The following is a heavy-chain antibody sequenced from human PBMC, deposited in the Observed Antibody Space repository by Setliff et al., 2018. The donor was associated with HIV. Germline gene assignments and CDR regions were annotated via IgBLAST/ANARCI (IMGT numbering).Heavy chain of an antibody. CDR2: IYSDDYT. CDR3: ARDGGEY. CDR1: GFSVSNKY. Sequence: GGSLRLSCAASGFSVSNKYMTWVRQAPGKGLEWVSIIYSDDYTYYSDSVKGRFTISRDNARSALYLQMNSLRAEDTAVYYCARDGGEYWGQGTLVTVSS. V-gene: IGHV3-66*01. J-gene: IGHJ4*02. D-gene: IGHD3-16*01.